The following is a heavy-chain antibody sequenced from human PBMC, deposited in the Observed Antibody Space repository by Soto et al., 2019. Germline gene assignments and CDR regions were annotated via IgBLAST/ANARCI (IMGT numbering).Heavy chain of an antibody. D-gene: IGHD6-13*01. CDR2: ISGSGGST. Sequence: GGSLRLSCAASGFTFSSYAMSWVRQAPGKGLEWVSAISGSGGSTYYADSVKGRFTISRDNSKNTLYLQMNSLRAEDTAVYYCAKRLSHSSSWYYFDYWGQGTLVTVSS. CDR1: GFTFSSYA. CDR3: AKRLSHSSSWYYFDY. V-gene: IGHV3-23*01. J-gene: IGHJ4*02.